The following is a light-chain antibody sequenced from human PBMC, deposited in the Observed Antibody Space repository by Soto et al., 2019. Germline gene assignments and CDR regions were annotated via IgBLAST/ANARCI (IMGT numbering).Light chain of an antibody. CDR1: SGHSSYA. CDR2: LNSDGSH. CDR3: QTWGTGIHWV. V-gene: IGLV4-69*01. Sequence: QSVLTQSPSASASLGASVKLTCTLSSGHSSYAIAWHQQQPEKGPRYLMKLNSDGSHSKGDGIPDRFSGSSSGAERYLTISSLQCEDEADYCCQTWGTGIHWVFGGGTKLTVL. J-gene: IGLJ3*02.